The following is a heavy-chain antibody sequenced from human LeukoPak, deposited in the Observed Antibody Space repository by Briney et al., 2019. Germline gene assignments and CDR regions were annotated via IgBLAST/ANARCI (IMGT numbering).Heavy chain of an antibody. Sequence: GGSLRLSCAASGFTVSSNYMSWVRQAPGKGLEWVSVIYSGGSTYYADSVKGRFTISRDNSKNTLYLQMNSLRAEDTAVYYCAREGTMVRGADYWGQGTLVTVSS. CDR2: IYSGGST. CDR3: AREGTMVRGADY. J-gene: IGHJ4*02. D-gene: IGHD3-10*01. V-gene: IGHV3-66*02. CDR1: GFTVSSNY.